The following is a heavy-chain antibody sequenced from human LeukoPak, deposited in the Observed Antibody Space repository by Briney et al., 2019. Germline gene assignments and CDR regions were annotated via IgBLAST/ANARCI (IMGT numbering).Heavy chain of an antibody. CDR1: GLTFSSYA. J-gene: IGHJ4*02. D-gene: IGHD3-10*01. CDR3: AKRASGSGTSLYSFDY. Sequence: GASLRLSCAASGLTFSSYAMSWARQAPGKGLEWVSVISNSGGSTFYADSVKGRYTISRDNSKNTLYLQMKSLRAEDTAVYYCAKRASGSGTSLYSFDYWGQGTLVTVSS. V-gene: IGHV3-23*01. CDR2: ISNSGGST.